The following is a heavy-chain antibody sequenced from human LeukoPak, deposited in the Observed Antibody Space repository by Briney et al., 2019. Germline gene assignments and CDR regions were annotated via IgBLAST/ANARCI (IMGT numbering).Heavy chain of an antibody. J-gene: IGHJ4*02. CDR1: GFTFSSYS. Sequence: GGSLRLSCAASGFTFSSYSMNWVRQAPGKGLEWVSSISSSSSYIYYADSVKGRFTISRDNAKNSLYLRMNSLRAEDTAVYYCARDGDYSNYLYYFDYWGQGTLVTVSS. D-gene: IGHD4-11*01. V-gene: IGHV3-21*01. CDR2: ISSSSSYI. CDR3: ARDGDYSNYLYYFDY.